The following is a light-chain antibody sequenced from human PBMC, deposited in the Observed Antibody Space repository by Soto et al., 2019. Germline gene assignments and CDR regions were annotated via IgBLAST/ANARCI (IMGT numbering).Light chain of an antibody. CDR2: GGS. CDR3: QQYSSSRT. V-gene: IGKV3-20*01. J-gene: IGKJ1*01. CDR1: QSVNFY. Sequence: EIVVTQSPGTLSLSPGERATLSCRASQSVNFYLAWYQQKPGQAPRLLIYGGSSRATGIPVRFSGSGSETDFTLTITRLEPEDFAMYYCQQYSSSRTFGQGTRWIS.